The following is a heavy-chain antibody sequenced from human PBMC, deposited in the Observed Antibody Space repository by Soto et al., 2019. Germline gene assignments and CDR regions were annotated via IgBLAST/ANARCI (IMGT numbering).Heavy chain of an antibody. CDR2: IYWNDDK. CDR3: AHRSWYEGSYYYGMDV. J-gene: IGHJ6*02. Sequence: SGPTLVNPTQTLTLTCTFSGFSLSTSGVGVGWIRQPPGKALEWLALIYWNDDKRYSPSLKSRLTITKDTSKNQVVLTMTNMDPVDTATYYCAHRSWYEGSYYYGMDVWGQGTTVTVSS. V-gene: IGHV2-5*01. D-gene: IGHD6-13*01. CDR1: GFSLSTSGVG.